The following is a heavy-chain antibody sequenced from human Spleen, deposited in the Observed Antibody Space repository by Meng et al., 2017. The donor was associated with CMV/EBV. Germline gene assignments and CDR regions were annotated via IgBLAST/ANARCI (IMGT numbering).Heavy chain of an antibody. CDR3: AKAACSSGSCYSNF. D-gene: IGHD2-15*01. Sequence: GESLKISCAASGFTFSDYAMSWVRQAPGEGLEWVSAISYIGEGTYYADSVKGRFTISRDNSKNTLYLQMDSPRAEDTAVYYCAKAACSSGSCYSNFWGQGTLVTVSS. CDR1: GFTFSDYA. CDR2: ISYIGEGT. J-gene: IGHJ4*02. V-gene: IGHV3-23*01.